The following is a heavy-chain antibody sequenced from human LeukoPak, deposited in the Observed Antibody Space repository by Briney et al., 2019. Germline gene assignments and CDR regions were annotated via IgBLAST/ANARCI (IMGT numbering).Heavy chain of an antibody. CDR1: GFTFSVAA. CDR2: IGASGEST. CDR3: ASGVWYVY. Sequence: GGSLRLSCAASGFTFSVAAMTWVRQAPGKGLEWVSLIGASGESTYYADSVKGRFTISRDNSKNTVYLQMNSLRAEDTAVYYCASGVWYVYWGQGTLVTVSS. J-gene: IGHJ4*02. V-gene: IGHV3-23*01. D-gene: IGHD6-13*01.